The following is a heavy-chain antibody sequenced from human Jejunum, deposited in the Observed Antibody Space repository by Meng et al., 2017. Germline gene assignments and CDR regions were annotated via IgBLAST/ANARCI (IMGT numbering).Heavy chain of an antibody. CDR1: GASISRYF. Sequence: QVQLQESGPGLVKTSETLSLTCTVSGASISRYFWSWIRQPPGKGLEWIGEIYHSGSTNYNPSLKSRVTILVDKSKNQFSLKLTSVTAADTAVYYCASGQLVMGFDSWGQGTLVTVSS. CDR3: ASGQLVMGFDS. CDR2: IYHSGST. V-gene: IGHV4-59*12. J-gene: IGHJ4*02. D-gene: IGHD6-6*01.